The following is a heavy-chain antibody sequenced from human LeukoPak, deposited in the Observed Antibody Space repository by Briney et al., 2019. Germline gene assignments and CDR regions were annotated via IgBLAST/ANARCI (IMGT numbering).Heavy chain of an antibody. J-gene: IGHJ3*02. CDR1: GGSISSGGYS. Sequence: SETLSLTCAVSGGSISSGGYSWSWIRQPPGKGLEWIGYIYHSGSSYYNPSLKSRVTISVDTSKNQFSLKLSSVTAADTAVYYCARGIPGIAAAGSFDAFDIWGQGTMVTVSS. CDR3: ARGIPGIAAAGSFDAFDI. V-gene: IGHV4-30-2*01. CDR2: IYHSGSS. D-gene: IGHD6-13*01.